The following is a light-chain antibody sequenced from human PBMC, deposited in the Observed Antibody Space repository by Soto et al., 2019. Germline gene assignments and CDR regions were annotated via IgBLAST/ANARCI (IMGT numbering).Light chain of an antibody. V-gene: IGKV3-20*01. J-gene: IGKJ3*01. CDR2: GVS. CDR1: QSVSSRY. CDR3: QKYGSSPFT. Sequence: DIVLTKSPGTLSLSPGERATLSCRASQSVSSRYLAWYQQKPGQSPRLLIYGVSSRATGIPDRFSGSRSGEDFTLTISSLEPEDFEVYYCQKYGSSPFTFGPGTNVDIQ.